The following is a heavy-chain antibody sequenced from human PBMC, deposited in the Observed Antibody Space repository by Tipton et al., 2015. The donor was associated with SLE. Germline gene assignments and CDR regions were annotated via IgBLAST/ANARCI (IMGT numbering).Heavy chain of an antibody. CDR3: ARVDGAYCGGDCYSTDWYFDL. CDR1: GGSFSGYY. V-gene: IGHV4-59*01. J-gene: IGHJ2*01. CDR2: IYYSGST. Sequence: LRLSCAVYGGSFSGYYWSWIRRPPGKGLEWIGYIYYSGSTNYNPSLKSRVTISVDTSKNQFSLKLSSVTAADTAVYYCARVDGAYCGGDCYSTDWYFDLWGRGTLVTVSS. D-gene: IGHD2-21*01.